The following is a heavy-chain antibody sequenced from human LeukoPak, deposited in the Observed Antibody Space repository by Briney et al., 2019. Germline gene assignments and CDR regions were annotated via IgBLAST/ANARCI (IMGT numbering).Heavy chain of an antibody. CDR1: GFTFSDYY. Sequence: IPGGSLRLSCAASGFTFSDYYMSWIRQAPGKGLEWVSYISSRGSTIYYADSVKGRLTISRDNAKNSLYLQMNSLRAEDTAVYYCAREKMIAVAADYYYYGMDVWGQGTTVTVSS. CDR2: ISSRGSTI. D-gene: IGHD6-19*01. V-gene: IGHV3-11*01. J-gene: IGHJ6*02. CDR3: AREKMIAVAADYYYYGMDV.